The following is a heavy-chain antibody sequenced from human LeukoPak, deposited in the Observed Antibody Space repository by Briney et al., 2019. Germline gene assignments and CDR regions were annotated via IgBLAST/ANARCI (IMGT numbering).Heavy chain of an antibody. V-gene: IGHV3-7*03. D-gene: IGHD5-18*01. J-gene: IGHJ4*02. Sequence: GVALRLSCAASGFTFSSYWMSWVRQAPGKGLEWVANIKQDGSEKYYVDSVKGRFTISRDNAKNSLYLQMNSLRAEDTAVYYCATYSYGYGPDYWGQGTLVTVSS. CDR3: ATYSYGYGPDY. CDR1: GFTFSSYW. CDR2: IKQDGSEK.